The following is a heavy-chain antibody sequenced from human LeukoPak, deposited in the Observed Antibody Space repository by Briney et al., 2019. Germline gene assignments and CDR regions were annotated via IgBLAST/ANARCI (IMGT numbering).Heavy chain of an antibody. V-gene: IGHV3-66*02. CDR2: IFTGSKT. D-gene: IGHD6-25*01. CDR3: ARSASSGWVYYYYNYMDV. Sequence: GGSLRLSCAASGVTVSSNYISWVRQAPGKGLEWISVIFTGSKTYYADSVKGRFTISRDNSKNTLSLQMNSLTAEDTAVYYCARSASSGWVYYYYNYMDVWGKGTTVTVSS. CDR1: GVTVSSNY. J-gene: IGHJ6*03.